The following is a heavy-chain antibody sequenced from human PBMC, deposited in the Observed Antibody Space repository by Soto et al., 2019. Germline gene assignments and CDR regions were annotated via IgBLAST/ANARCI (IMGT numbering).Heavy chain of an antibody. CDR2: IRSKANSYAT. J-gene: IGHJ6*02. CDR3: TSQDYGDYLDDYYGMDV. D-gene: IGHD4-17*01. Sequence: EVQLVESGGGLVQPGGSLKLSCAASGFTFSGSAMHWVRQASGKGLEWVGRIRSKANSYATAYAASVKGRFTISRDDSKNTAYLQMNSLKTEDTAVYYCTSQDYGDYLDDYYGMDVWGQGTTVTVSS. V-gene: IGHV3-73*02. CDR1: GFTFSGSA.